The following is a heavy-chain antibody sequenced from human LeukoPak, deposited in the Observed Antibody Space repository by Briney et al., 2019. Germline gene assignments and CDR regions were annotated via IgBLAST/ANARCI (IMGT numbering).Heavy chain of an antibody. CDR1: GFTFSSYA. CDR3: ARVYGILTGRGDY. V-gene: IGHV3-48*04. Sequence: PGGSLRLSCAASGFTFSSYAMNWVRQAPGKGLEWVSYISSSSSTIYYADSVKGRFTISRDNAKNSLYLQMNSLRAEDTAVYYCARVYGILTGRGDYWGQGTLVTVSS. J-gene: IGHJ4*02. CDR2: ISSSSSTI. D-gene: IGHD3-9*01.